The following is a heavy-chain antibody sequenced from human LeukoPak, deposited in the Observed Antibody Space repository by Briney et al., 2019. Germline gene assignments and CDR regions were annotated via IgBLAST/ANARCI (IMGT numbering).Heavy chain of an antibody. V-gene: IGHV1-2*02. J-gene: IGHJ5*02. CDR1: GYTFTGHY. Sequence: ASVQVSCKASGYTFTGHYIHWVRQAPGQGLEWMGGLNPDTGSTNYAQKFQARVIMTRDTSINTAYMELRRLRYDDTAMYFCARESFSGSGGLNWFAPWGQGTLVTVSA. CDR2: LNPDTGST. D-gene: IGHD3-10*01. CDR3: ARESFSGSGGLNWFAP.